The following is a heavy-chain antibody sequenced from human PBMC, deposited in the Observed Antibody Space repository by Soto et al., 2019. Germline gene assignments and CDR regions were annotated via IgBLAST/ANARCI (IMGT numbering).Heavy chain of an antibody. CDR3: ARSCSSTSCYEGHYYYYGMDV. J-gene: IGHJ6*02. CDR1: GYSFTSYW. V-gene: IGHV5-51*01. Sequence: PGESLKISCKGSGYSFTSYWIGWVRQMPGKGLEWMGIIYPGDSDTRYSPSFQGQVTISADKSISTAYLQWSSLKASDTAMYYYARSCSSTSCYEGHYYYYGMDVWGQGTTVTVSS. D-gene: IGHD2-2*01. CDR2: IYPGDSDT.